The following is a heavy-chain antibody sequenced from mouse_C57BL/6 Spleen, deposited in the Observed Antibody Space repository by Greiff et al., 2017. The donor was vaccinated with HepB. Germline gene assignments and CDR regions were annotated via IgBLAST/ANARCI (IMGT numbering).Heavy chain of an antibody. CDR3: AREPSITTVEGTFAY. CDR1: GYTFTDYN. D-gene: IGHD1-1*01. Sequence: EVQLQQSGPELVKPGASVKMSCKASGYTFTDYNMHWVKQSHGKSLEWIGYINPNNGGTSYNQKFKGKATLTVNKSSSTAYMELRSLTSEDSAVYYCAREPSITTVEGTFAYWGQGTLVTVSA. J-gene: IGHJ3*01. V-gene: IGHV1-22*01. CDR2: INPNNGGT.